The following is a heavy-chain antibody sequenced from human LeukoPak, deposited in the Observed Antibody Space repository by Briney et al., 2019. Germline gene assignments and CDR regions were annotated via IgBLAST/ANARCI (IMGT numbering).Heavy chain of an antibody. V-gene: IGHV1-69*05. D-gene: IGHD3-16*01. Sequence: ASVKVSCKASGGTFSSYAISWVRQAPGQGLEWMGGIIPIFGTANYAQKFQGRVTITTDESTSTAYMELSSLRSEDTAVYYCARSGWNGGGGFDPWGQGTLVIVSS. CDR1: GGTFSSYA. CDR3: ARSGWNGGGGFDP. J-gene: IGHJ5*02. CDR2: IIPIFGTA.